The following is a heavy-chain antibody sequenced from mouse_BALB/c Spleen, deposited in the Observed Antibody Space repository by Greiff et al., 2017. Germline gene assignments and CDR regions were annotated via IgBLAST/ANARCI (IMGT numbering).Heavy chain of an antibody. V-gene: IGHV3-8*02. D-gene: IGHD4-1*01. CDR2: ISYSGST. Sequence: VQLKESGPSLVKPSQTLSLTCSVTGDSITSGYWNWIRKFPGNKLEYMGYISYSGSTYYNPSLKSRISITRDTSKNQYYLQLNSVTTEDTATYYCARWDWDALYFDYWGHGTTLTVSS. CDR3: ARWDWDALYFDY. CDR1: GDSITSGY. J-gene: IGHJ2*01.